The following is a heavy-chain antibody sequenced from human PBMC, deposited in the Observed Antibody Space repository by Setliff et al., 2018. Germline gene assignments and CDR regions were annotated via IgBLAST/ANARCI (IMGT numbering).Heavy chain of an antibody. V-gene: IGHV3-23*01. CDR1: GFTFGDFA. J-gene: IGHJ5*02. D-gene: IGHD1-26*01. CDR2: IGGRGIST. Sequence: GGSLRLSCAASGFTFGDFAMTWVRQALGKGLEWVSGIGGRGISTYYADSVKGRFIISRDNSENTLYLQMNSLRAEDTAIYYFERVGSKPQLGWFDPWGQGTLVTVSS. CDR3: ERVGSKPQLGWFDP.